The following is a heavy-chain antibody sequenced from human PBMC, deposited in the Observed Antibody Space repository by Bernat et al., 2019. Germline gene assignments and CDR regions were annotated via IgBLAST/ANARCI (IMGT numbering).Heavy chain of an antibody. CDR2: ISSSGSTI. CDR3: ARNLAAAGPAGFDY. Sequence: EVQLVESGGGLVQPGGSLRLSCAASGFTFSSYEMNWVRQAPGKWLEWVSYISSSGSTIYYADSVKGRFTISRDNAKNSLYLQMNSLRAEDTAVYYCARNLAAAGPAGFDYWGQGTLVTVSS. CDR1: GFTFSSYE. D-gene: IGHD6-13*01. V-gene: IGHV3-48*03. J-gene: IGHJ4*02.